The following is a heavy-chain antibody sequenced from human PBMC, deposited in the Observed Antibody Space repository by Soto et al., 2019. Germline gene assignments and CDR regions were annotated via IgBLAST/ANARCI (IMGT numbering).Heavy chain of an antibody. CDR1: GYILTTYY. V-gene: IGHV1-46*01. J-gene: IGHJ4*02. CDR2: IDPSGGST. Sequence: ASVKVSCKASGYILTTYYMHWVRQAPGQGLEWVGIIDPSGGSTSYAQKFQGRVTMTRDPSTSTVYMGLSSLRSEDTAIYYCARTEQWLVPPFDYWGQGTLVTVSS. D-gene: IGHD6-19*01. CDR3: ARTEQWLVPPFDY.